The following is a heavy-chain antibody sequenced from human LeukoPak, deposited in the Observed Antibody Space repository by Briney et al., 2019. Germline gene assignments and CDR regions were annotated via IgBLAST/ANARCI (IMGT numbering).Heavy chain of an antibody. D-gene: IGHD2-21*02. CDR2: IYSSGYP. V-gene: IGHV3-53*01. CDR1: GFSVSDNY. Sequence: GGSLRLSCAASGFSVSDNYMSWVRQAPGKGLEWVSVIYSSGYPYYADSVKGRFTISRDNAKNSLYLQMNSLRAEDTAVYYCARDSRYCGGDCYSDYWGQGTLVTVSS. CDR3: ARDSRYCGGDCYSDY. J-gene: IGHJ4*02.